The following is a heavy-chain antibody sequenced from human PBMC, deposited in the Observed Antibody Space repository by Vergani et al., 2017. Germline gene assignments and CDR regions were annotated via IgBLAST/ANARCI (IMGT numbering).Heavy chain of an antibody. CDR3: ARGIAAAGHDYFDY. CDR2: INHSGST. J-gene: IGHJ4*02. Sequence: QVQLQQWGAGLLKPSETLSLTCAVYGGSFSGYYWSWIRQPPGKGLEWIGEINHSGSTNYNPSLKSRVTISVDTSKNQFSLKLSSVTAADTAVYYCARGIAAAGHDYFDYWGQGTLVTVSS. V-gene: IGHV4-34*01. D-gene: IGHD6-13*01. CDR1: GGSFSGYY.